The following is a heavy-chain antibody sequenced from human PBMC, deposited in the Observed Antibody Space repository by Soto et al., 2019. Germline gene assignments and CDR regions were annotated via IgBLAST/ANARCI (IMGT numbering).Heavy chain of an antibody. D-gene: IGHD2-2*01. J-gene: IGHJ5*02. Sequence: ASVKVSCKVSGYTFTSYYMHWVRQAPGQGLEWMGIINPSGGSTSYAQKFQGRVTMTRDTSTSTVYMELSSLRSEDTAVYYCARGLGYCSSTSCYEVWFDPWGQGTLVTVSS. CDR1: GYTFTSYY. CDR2: INPSGGST. V-gene: IGHV1-46*01. CDR3: ARGLGYCSSTSCYEVWFDP.